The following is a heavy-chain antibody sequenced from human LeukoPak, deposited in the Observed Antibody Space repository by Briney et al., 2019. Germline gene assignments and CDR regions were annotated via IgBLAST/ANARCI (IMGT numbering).Heavy chain of an antibody. Sequence: PSETLSLTCTVSGGSISSDYWSWIRQSPGKGLEWIGYIYYSGTTSYNPSLKSRVTISLDTSKNQFSLKLSSVTAADTAVYYCARHEGSTHYFDYWGQGTLVTVSS. CDR1: GGSISSDY. V-gene: IGHV4-59*01. CDR3: ARHEGSTHYFDY. J-gene: IGHJ4*02. CDR2: IYYSGTT.